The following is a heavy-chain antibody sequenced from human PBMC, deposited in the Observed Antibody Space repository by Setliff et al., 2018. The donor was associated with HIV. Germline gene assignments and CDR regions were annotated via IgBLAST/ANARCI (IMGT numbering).Heavy chain of an antibody. CDR1: GGFISSSSYY. J-gene: IGHJ4*02. CDR2: IFNDGRT. V-gene: IGHV4-39*01. D-gene: IGHD3-10*01. CDR3: ARHFPSISLFFGDPGPFDR. Sequence: SSETLSLTCTVSGGFISSSSYYWGWIRQPPGKGLEWIGSIFNDGRTYYNPSLKSRITIPMDTSTNQFSLKLSSVTAADTAVYFYARHFPSISLFFGDPGPFDRWGQGALVTVSS.